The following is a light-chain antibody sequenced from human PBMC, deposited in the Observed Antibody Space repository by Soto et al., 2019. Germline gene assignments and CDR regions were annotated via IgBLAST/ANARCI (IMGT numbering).Light chain of an antibody. Sequence: QSALTQPASVSGSPGQSITISCTGISSDVGSYKLVSWYQQHPGKAPKLMIYDGSRRPSGVSARFSGSKSGDTASLTISGLQAEDEADYYCCSFAGSSTPVVFGGGTKLTVL. CDR3: CSFAGSSTPVV. J-gene: IGLJ2*01. CDR2: DGS. V-gene: IGLV2-23*01. CDR1: SSDVGSYKL.